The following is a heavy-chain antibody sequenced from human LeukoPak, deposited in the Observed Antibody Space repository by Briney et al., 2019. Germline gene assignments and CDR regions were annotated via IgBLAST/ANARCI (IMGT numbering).Heavy chain of an antibody. Sequence: PGGSLRLSCAASGFTFSSYEMNWVRQAPGKGLEWVSYISSCGSTIYYADSVKGRFTISRDNAKNSLYLQMNSLRAEDTAVYYCARVHYYDSSGYYSGYFDYWGQGTLVTVSS. D-gene: IGHD3-22*01. V-gene: IGHV3-48*03. CDR3: ARVHYYDSSGYYSGYFDY. J-gene: IGHJ4*02. CDR2: ISSCGSTI. CDR1: GFTFSSYE.